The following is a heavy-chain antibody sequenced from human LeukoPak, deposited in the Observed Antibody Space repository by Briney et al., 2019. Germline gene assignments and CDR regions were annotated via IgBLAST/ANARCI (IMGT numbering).Heavy chain of an antibody. CDR3: ARGLRELPPGGY. D-gene: IGHD1-26*01. J-gene: IGHJ4*02. CDR2: INHSGST. Sequence: SETLSLTCAVYGGSFSGYYWSWIRQPPGKGLEWIGEINHSGSTNYNPSLKSRVTISVDTSKNQFSLKLSSVTAADTAVYYCARGLRELPPGGYWGQGTLVTVSS. V-gene: IGHV4-34*01. CDR1: GGSFSGYY.